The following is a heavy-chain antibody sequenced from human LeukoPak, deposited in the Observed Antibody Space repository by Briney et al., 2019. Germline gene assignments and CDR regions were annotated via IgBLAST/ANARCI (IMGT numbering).Heavy chain of an antibody. CDR1: GYTFTSYG. CDR2: ISAYNGNT. J-gene: IGHJ5*02. V-gene: IGHV1-18*01. D-gene: IGHD3-10*01. CDR3: ARVSRSWFGELLGLNWFDP. Sequence: ASVKVSCKASGYTFTSYGISWVRQAPGQGLEWMGWISAYNGNTNYAQKLQGRVTITRNTSISTAYMELSSLRSEDTAVYYCARVSRSWFGELLGLNWFDPWGQGTLVTVSS.